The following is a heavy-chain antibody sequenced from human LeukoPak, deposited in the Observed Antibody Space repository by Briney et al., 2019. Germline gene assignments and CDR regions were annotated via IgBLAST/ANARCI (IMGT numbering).Heavy chain of an antibody. D-gene: IGHD3-3*01. CDR3: ASVHYDFWSGYSALIDY. Sequence: PSETLSLTCTVSGGSISSYYWSWIRQPPGKGLEWIGYIYYSGSTNYNPSLKSRVIISVDTSKNQFSLKLSSVTAADTAVYYCASVHYDFWSGYSALIDYWGQGTLVTVSS. CDR2: IYYSGST. CDR1: GGSISSYY. J-gene: IGHJ4*02. V-gene: IGHV4-59*12.